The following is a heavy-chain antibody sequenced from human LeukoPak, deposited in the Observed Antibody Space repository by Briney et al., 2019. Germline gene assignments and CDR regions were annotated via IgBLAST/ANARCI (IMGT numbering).Heavy chain of an antibody. CDR2: ISGSGGST. CDR1: GFTFSSYA. V-gene: IGHV3-23*01. J-gene: IGHJ4*02. D-gene: IGHD3-16*02. Sequence: PGGSLRLSCAASGFTFSSYAMSWVRQAPGKGLEWVSAISGSGGSTYYADSVKGRFTISRDNSKNTLYLQMNSLRAEDTAVYYCAKGKMITFGGVIVPGFDYWGQGTLVTVSS. CDR3: AKGKMITFGGVIVPGFDY.